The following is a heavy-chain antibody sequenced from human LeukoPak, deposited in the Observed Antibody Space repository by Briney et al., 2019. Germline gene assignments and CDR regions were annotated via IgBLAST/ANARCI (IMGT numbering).Heavy chain of an antibody. CDR1: GFTFSSYA. CDR2: ISGSGGDT. D-gene: IGHD5-18*01. V-gene: IGHV3-23*01. CDR3: AKCGYSYLFDY. Sequence: PGGSLRLSCAASGFTFSSYAMSWVRQAPGKGLEWVSAISGSGGDTDYADSVEGRFTISRDNSKNTVHLQMNSLRAEDTAIYYCAKCGYSYLFDYWGQGILVTVSS. J-gene: IGHJ4*02.